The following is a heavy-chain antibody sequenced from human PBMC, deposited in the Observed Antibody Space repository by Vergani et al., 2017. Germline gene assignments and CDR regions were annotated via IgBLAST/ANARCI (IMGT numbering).Heavy chain of an antibody. CDR1: GGSFSGYY. V-gene: IGHV4-34*01. Sequence: QVQLQQWGAGLLKPSETLSLPCAVYGGSFSGYYWSWIRQPPGKGLEWIGEINHSGSTNYNPSLKSRVTISVDTSKNQFSLKLSSVTAADTAVYYCARGWDRKSSGWPRLTSLGAFDIWGQGTMVTVSS. D-gene: IGHD6-19*01. CDR3: ARGWDRKSSGWPRLTSLGAFDI. J-gene: IGHJ3*02. CDR2: INHSGST.